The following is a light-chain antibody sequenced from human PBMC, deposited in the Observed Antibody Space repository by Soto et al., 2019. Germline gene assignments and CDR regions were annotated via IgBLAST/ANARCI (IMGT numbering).Light chain of an antibody. V-gene: IGKV3-20*01. Sequence: EIVLTQSPGTLSLSPGETATLSCRARQTVRSTYLAWHQQTPDQAPRLLIFGVSSRATGIADRFSGSGCGTDLTLPIIRLQPEDVAVYYCQQFGTTPPVTFGGGTKVE. J-gene: IGKJ4*01. CDR2: GVS. CDR3: QQFGTTPPVT. CDR1: QTVRSTY.